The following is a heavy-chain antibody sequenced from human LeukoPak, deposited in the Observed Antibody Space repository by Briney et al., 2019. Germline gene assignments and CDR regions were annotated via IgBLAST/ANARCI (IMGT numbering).Heavy chain of an antibody. V-gene: IGHV4-4*07. CDR1: DGSISSYY. Sequence: SETLSLTCTVSDGSISSYYWSWIRQPAGKGLEWIGRIYTSGSTNYSPSLKSRVTISVDTSKNQFSLKLSSVTAADTAVYYCARSIPGSYYNRGMDVWGQGTTVTVSS. J-gene: IGHJ6*02. D-gene: IGHD3-10*01. CDR2: IYTSGST. CDR3: ARSIPGSYYNRGMDV.